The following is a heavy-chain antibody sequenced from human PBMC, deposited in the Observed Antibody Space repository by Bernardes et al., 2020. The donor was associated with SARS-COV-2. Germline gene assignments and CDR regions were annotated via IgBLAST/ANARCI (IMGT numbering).Heavy chain of an antibody. CDR2: INYRGSS. D-gene: IGHD5-12*01. CDR3: ARGTWLQATDHYFDY. CDR1: GGSLRSYY. Sequence: SETLSLTCSVSGGSLRSYYWNWIRQPPGKGLEWIGYINYRGSSYYNPSLESRVTISVDTSKKQFSLRLSSVTAADTAVYYCARGTWLQATDHYFDYWGQGALVTVSS. J-gene: IGHJ4*02. V-gene: IGHV4-59*01.